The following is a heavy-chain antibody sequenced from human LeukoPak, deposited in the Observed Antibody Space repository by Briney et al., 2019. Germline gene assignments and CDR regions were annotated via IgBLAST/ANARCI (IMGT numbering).Heavy chain of an antibody. D-gene: IGHD6-13*01. CDR3: ARGSLRAAAEEF. Sequence: ASVKVSCKASGGTFSSYAISWVRQAPGQGLEWMGGIIPIFGTANYVQKFQGRVTITADESTGTAYMELSSLRSEDTAVYYCARGSLRAAAEEFWGQGTLVTVSS. CDR2: IIPIFGTA. CDR1: GGTFSSYA. V-gene: IGHV1-69*13. J-gene: IGHJ4*02.